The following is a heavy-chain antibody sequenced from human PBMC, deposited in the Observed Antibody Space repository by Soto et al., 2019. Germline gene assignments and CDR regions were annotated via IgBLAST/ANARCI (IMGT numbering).Heavy chain of an antibody. CDR2: ISGSGSDT. CDR3: ATPGIRGVTLHRFDY. Sequence: TGGSLRLSCAASGFTFSSCAMSWVRQAPGKGLEWVSSISGSGSDTFYADSVKGRFTISRDNSKNTLYLQMNSLRAEDTAVYYCATPGIRGVTLHRFDYRGQGTRVTVSS. D-gene: IGHD3-10*01. J-gene: IGHJ4*02. V-gene: IGHV3-23*01. CDR1: GFTFSSCA.